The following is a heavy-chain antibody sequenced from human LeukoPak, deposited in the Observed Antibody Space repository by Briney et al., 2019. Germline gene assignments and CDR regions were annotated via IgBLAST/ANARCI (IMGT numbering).Heavy chain of an antibody. V-gene: IGHV4-39*07. Sequence: SETLSLTCTVSGGSISSSSYYWGWIRQPPGKGLEWIGSIYYSGSTYYNPSLKSRVTISVDTSKNQFSLKLSSVTAADTAVYYCARYYGDYGNWFDPWGQGTLVTVSS. D-gene: IGHD4-17*01. J-gene: IGHJ5*02. CDR3: ARYYGDYGNWFDP. CDR1: GGSISSSSYY. CDR2: IYYSGST.